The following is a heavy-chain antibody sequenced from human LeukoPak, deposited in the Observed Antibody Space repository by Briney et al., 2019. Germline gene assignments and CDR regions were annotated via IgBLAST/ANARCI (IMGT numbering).Heavy chain of an antibody. D-gene: IGHD1-26*01. CDR1: GFTFSSYG. CDR3: AKDLDRVGATTPLDY. V-gene: IGHV3-23*01. Sequence: GGSLRLSCAASGFTFSSYGMSWVRQAPGKGLEWVSAISGSGGSTYYADSVKGRFTISRDNSKNTLYLQMNSLRAEDTAVYYCAKDLDRVGATTPLDYWGQGTLVTVSS. J-gene: IGHJ4*02. CDR2: ISGSGGST.